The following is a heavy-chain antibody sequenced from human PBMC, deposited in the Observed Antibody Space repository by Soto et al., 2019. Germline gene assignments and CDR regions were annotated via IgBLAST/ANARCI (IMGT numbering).Heavy chain of an antibody. CDR1: GFTVTTTY. V-gene: IGHV3-53*03. J-gene: IGHJ5*02. D-gene: IGHD3-3*01. CDR3: AMGDFWKSGRFAP. CDR2: IYSGGAT. Sequence: DVQLVESGGGLIQPGGSLRLSCVASGFTVTTTYMSWVRQGPGTGLEWVSVIYSGGATLYAESVQGRFTISRDNARNTLFLDMKHVRNDDAGMYYCAMGDFWKSGRFAPLGQGTRVTVSP.